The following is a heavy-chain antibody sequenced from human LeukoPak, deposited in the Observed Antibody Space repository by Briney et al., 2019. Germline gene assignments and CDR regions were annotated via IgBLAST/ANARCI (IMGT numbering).Heavy chain of an antibody. CDR3: ARVGIAAAGSYFDY. V-gene: IGHV4-59*01. J-gene: IGHJ4*02. CDR2: TYYSGST. D-gene: IGHD6-13*01. Sequence: SGTLSVTCTVSGGSLSSYYWSWIRQPPGKGLEWIGYTYYSGSTNYNPSLKSRVTISVDTSKNQFSLKLSSVTAADTAVYYCARVGIAAAGSYFDYWGQGTLVT. CDR1: GGSLSSYY.